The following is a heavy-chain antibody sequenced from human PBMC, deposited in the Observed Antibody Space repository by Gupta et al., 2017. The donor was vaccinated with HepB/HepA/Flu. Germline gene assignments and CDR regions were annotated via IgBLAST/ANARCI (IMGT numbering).Heavy chain of an antibody. V-gene: IGHV3-23*01. CDR1: GFTFSNYA. J-gene: IGHJ4*02. CDR2: ITFSSGNT. Sequence: EVQLLESGGGLVQPGGSLRLSCEASGFTFSNYAMSWVRQDPGKGLEWVSTITFSSGNTYYADSVTGRFTISRDKSKNTVALQMKRRRAEDTAFYYCAKVARGYSLMLDDWGQGTLVTVSS. CDR3: AKVARGYSLMLDD. D-gene: IGHD3-22*01.